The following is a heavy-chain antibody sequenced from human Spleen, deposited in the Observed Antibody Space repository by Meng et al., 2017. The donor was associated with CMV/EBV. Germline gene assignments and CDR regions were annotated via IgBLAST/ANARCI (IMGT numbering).Heavy chain of an antibody. V-gene: IGHV3-23*01. CDR3: AKGGDCSSTSCYWASDY. D-gene: IGHD2-2*01. CDR1: FTFSSYA. J-gene: IGHJ4*02. CDR2: ISGSGGST. Sequence: FTFSSYAMSWVRQAPGKGLEWVSAISGSGGSTYYADSVKGRFTISRDNSKNTLYLQMNSLRAEDTAVYYCAKGGDCSSTSCYWASDYWGQGTLVTVSS.